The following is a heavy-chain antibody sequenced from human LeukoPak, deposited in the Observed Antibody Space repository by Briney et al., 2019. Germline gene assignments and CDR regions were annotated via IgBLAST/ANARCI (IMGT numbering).Heavy chain of an antibody. CDR2: IYYSGST. Sequence: SETPSLTCTVSGGSISNYYWSWIRQPPGKGLEWIGHIYYSGSTNYNPSLKSRVTISVDKSKNQFSLRLTSVTAADTAMYYCAVALGAFDIWGQGTIVTVSS. CDR3: AVALGAFDI. V-gene: IGHV4-59*08. J-gene: IGHJ3*02. CDR1: GGSISNYY. D-gene: IGHD1-26*01.